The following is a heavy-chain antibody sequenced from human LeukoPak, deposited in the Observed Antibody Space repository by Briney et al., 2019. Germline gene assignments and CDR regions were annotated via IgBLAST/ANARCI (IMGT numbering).Heavy chain of an antibody. D-gene: IGHD7-27*01. Sequence: ASLRLSCAASGYTLTDYYLHWGRQTPGQRLEWMGWNNQHSGGPHFAQKFKGRVTKTTDTSISTAYIGLSGLRSDDTAVYYCARVPSWGYFDFWGQGALVTVSS. J-gene: IGHJ4*02. CDR3: ARVPSWGYFDF. CDR2: NNQHSGGP. V-gene: IGHV1-2*02. CDR1: GYTLTDYY.